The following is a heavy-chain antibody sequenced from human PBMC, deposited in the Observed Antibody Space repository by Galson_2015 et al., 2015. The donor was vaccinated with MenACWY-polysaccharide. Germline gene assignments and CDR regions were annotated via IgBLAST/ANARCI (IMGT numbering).Heavy chain of an antibody. CDR1: GFTFRSSW. CDR2: LLSDGKRT. J-gene: IGHJ4*02. D-gene: IGHD1-7*01. V-gene: IGHV3-74*01. Sequence: SLRLSCAASGFTFRSSWMHWVRRAPGKGQVWVPRLLSDGKRTRYGEWERGRITIYSDNAKNMLHTQMNGLRCEDTAVYYCTRGSHHSANYGVVWGQGTLVTVSS. CDR3: TRGSHHSANYGVV.